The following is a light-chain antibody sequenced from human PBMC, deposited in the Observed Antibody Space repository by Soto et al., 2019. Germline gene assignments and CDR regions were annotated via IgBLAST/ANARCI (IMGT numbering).Light chain of an antibody. CDR1: SSDVGGYKY. V-gene: IGLV2-14*01. CDR2: DVS. Sequence: QTVVTQPASVSGSPGQSITISCTGTSSDVGGYKYVSWYQQHPGKAPKLMIYDVSARPSGVSNRFSGSKSGNTASLTISGLQAEDEADYYCSSYTSSTTLIFGAGTKLTVL. CDR3: SSYTSSTTLI. J-gene: IGLJ2*01.